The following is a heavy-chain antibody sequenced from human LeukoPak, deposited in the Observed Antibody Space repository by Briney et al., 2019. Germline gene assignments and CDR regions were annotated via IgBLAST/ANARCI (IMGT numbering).Heavy chain of an antibody. Sequence: ASVKVSCKASGYTFTSYYMHWVRQAPGQGLEWMGWMNPNSGNTGYAQKFQGRVTMTRNTSISTAYMELSSLRSEDTAVYYCARGRRNRSGSYYFDYWGQGTLVTVSS. D-gene: IGHD1-26*01. CDR3: ARGRRNRSGSYYFDY. CDR1: GYTFTSYY. CDR2: MNPNSGNT. J-gene: IGHJ4*02. V-gene: IGHV1-8*02.